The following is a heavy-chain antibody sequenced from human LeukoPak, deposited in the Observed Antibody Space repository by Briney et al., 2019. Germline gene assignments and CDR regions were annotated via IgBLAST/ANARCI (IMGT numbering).Heavy chain of an antibody. CDR2: IRYDGSNK. CDR3: AKDFPRIAGAFDI. Sequence: GGSLRLSCAASGVTFSSYGMYWVRQAPGKGLEWVAFIRYDGSNKYYADSVKGRFTISRDNSKNTLYLQMNSLRAEDTAVYYCAKDFPRIAGAFDIWGQGTMVTVSS. V-gene: IGHV3-30*02. D-gene: IGHD1-14*01. J-gene: IGHJ3*02. CDR1: GVTFSSYG.